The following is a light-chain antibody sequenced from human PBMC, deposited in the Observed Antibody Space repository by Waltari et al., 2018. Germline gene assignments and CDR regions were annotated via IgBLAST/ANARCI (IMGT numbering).Light chain of an antibody. V-gene: IGKV3-20*01. CDR3: QKYESLPAT. CDR2: DAS. CDR1: QGVGRS. J-gene: IGKJ1*01. Sequence: IMLPQYPGTLSLYPGERATLPCRASQGVGRSLVWYQQKPGQAPRLLIYDASRRATGIPDRFSGSGFGTDFSLTISRLEPEDFAVYYCQKYESLPATFGQGTKVEIK.